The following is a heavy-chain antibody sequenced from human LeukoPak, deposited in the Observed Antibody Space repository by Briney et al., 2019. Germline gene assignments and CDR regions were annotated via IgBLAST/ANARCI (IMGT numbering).Heavy chain of an antibody. V-gene: IGHV3-23*01. J-gene: IGHJ4*02. CDR2: ISGSGGST. Sequence: GASLRLSCAASGFTFSSYAMSWVRQAPGKGLEWVSAISGSGGSTYYADSVKGRFTISRDNSKNTLYLQMNSLSAEDTAVYYCAKSRVRVTSGVMSLDYFDYWGQGTLVTVSS. CDR1: GFTFSSYA. CDR3: AKSRVRVTSGVMSLDYFDY. D-gene: IGHD3-16*01.